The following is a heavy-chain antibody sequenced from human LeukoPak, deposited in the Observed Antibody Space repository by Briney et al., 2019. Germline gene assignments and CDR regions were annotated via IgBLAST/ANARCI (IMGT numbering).Heavy chain of an antibody. Sequence: SETLSLTCTVSGYSISSGYYWGWIRQPPGKGLEWIGSIYYSGSTYYNPSLKSRVTISVDTSKNQFSLKLSSVTAADTAVYYCARGEVRGAVNYWGQGTLVTVSS. V-gene: IGHV4-38-2*02. D-gene: IGHD3-10*01. CDR1: GYSISSGYY. J-gene: IGHJ4*02. CDR2: IYYSGST. CDR3: ARGEVRGAVNY.